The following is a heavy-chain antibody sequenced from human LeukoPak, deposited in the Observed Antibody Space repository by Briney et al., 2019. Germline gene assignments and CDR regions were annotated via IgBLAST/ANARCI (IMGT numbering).Heavy chain of an antibody. CDR3: VKSGIAAAGQRGYFDY. Sequence: GGSLRLSCEASGFTFSSYGLHWVGQPPGKGWEWVAVMSNDGSNKYYADSVKGRFTVSRDNSKNTLYLQMNSLRAEDTATYYCVKSGIAAAGQRGYFDYWGQGTLVTVSS. V-gene: IGHV3-30*18. J-gene: IGHJ4*02. CDR1: GFTFSSYG. CDR2: MSNDGSNK. D-gene: IGHD6-13*01.